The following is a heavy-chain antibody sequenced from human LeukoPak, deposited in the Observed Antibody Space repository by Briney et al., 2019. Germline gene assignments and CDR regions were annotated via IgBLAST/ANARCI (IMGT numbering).Heavy chain of an antibody. CDR1: GFTFSSYS. CDR3: ARDDGYCSSTSCHYYGMDV. D-gene: IGHD2-2*01. Sequence: GGSLRLSCAASGFTFSSYSMNWGRQAPGKGLEWVSSISSSSSYIYYADSVKGRFTISRDNAKNSLYLQMNSLRAEDTAVYYCARDDGYCSSTSCHYYGMDVWGQGTTVTVSS. J-gene: IGHJ6*02. CDR2: ISSSSSYI. V-gene: IGHV3-21*01.